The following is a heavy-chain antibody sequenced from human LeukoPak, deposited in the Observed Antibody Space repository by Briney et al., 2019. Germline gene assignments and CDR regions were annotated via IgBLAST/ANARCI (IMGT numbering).Heavy chain of an antibody. CDR1: GFTFSRYA. Sequence: PGGSLRLSCAASGFTFSRYAMSWVRQATGKGLEWVSAISGSGGSTDYADSVKGRFNISRDNSKNTLYLQMNSLRAEDTAVYYCARVPGAMDVWGKGTTVTVSS. D-gene: IGHD3-10*01. V-gene: IGHV3-23*01. CDR2: ISGSGGST. J-gene: IGHJ6*03. CDR3: ARVPGAMDV.